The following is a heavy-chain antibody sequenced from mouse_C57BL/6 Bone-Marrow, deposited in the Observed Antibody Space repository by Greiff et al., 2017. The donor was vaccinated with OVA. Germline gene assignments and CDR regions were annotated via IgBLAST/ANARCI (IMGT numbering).Heavy chain of an antibody. CDR3: ARSYNGNYFDY. D-gene: IGHD2-12*01. J-gene: IGHJ2*01. V-gene: IGHV5-15*01. CDR1: GFTFSDYG. CDR2: ISNLAYSI. Sequence: EVQRVESGGGLVQPGGSLKLSCAASGFTFSDYGMAWVRPAPRKGPEWVAFISNLAYSIYYADTVTGRFTISRENAKNTLYLEISSLRSEDTAMYYCARSYNGNYFDYWGQGTTLTVSS.